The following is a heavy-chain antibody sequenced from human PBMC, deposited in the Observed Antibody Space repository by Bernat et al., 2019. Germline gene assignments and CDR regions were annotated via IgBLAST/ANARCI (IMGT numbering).Heavy chain of an antibody. V-gene: IGHV3-33*01. J-gene: IGHJ4*02. CDR3: ARLGSRWSLDY. D-gene: IGHD6-19*01. Sequence: QVQVVESGGGVFQPGRSLRLSCAASGFTFGSYGMPWVRQAPGKGLEWVAVIWYDGSNKYYGDSVKGRFTISRDNSKNTVYLQMNSLRAEDTAVYYCARLGSRWSLDYWGQGTLVTVSS. CDR1: GFTFGSYG. CDR2: IWYDGSNK.